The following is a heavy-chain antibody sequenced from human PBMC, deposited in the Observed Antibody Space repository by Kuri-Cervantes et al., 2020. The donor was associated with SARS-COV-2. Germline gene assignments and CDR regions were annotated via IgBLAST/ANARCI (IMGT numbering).Heavy chain of an antibody. CDR3: ARGLGYCSGGSCYSRSSSDY. J-gene: IGHJ4*02. CDR2: ISSSGSTI. CDR1: GFTFSDYY. V-gene: IGHV3-11*04. D-gene: IGHD2-15*01. Sequence: GESLKISCAASGFTFSDYYMSWIRQAPGKGLEWVSYISSSGSTIYYADSVEGRFTISRDNAKNSLYLQMNSLRAEDTAVYYCARGLGYCSGGSCYSRSSSDYWGQGTLVTVSS.